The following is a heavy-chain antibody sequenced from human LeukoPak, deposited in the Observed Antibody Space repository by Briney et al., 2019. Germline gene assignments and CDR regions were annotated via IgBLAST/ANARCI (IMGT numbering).Heavy chain of an antibody. CDR1: GFTFSTSG. Sequence: GGSLRLSCAASGFTFSTSGMHWVRQAPGKGLEGVAFIRYDGIVKYYADSVEGRFTISREKSKNTLYLQMNSLRPEDTAVYYCAKDPATMETYFDYWGQGTLVTVAS. CDR2: IRYDGIVK. V-gene: IGHV3-30*02. J-gene: IGHJ4*02. D-gene: IGHD2-2*01. CDR3: AKDPATMETYFDY.